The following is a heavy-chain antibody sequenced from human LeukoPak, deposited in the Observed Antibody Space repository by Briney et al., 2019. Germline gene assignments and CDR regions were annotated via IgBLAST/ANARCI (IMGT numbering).Heavy chain of an antibody. J-gene: IGHJ6*03. V-gene: IGHV4-59*11. CDR1: GGSISSHY. CDR2: IYYSGST. D-gene: IGHD3-9*01. Sequence: SETLSLTCTVSGGSISSHYGRWIRQPPGGGLGWIGYIYYSGSTNSNPSLKGPVTISVDTSKNQFSLKLSSVHAADTAVYYCASQVQFYDILTGYNYYYMDLWGKGTTVTVSS. CDR3: ASQVQFYDILTGYNYYYMDL.